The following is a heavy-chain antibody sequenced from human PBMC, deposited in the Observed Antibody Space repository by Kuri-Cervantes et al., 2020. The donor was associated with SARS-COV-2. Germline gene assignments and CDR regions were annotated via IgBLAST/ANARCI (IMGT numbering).Heavy chain of an antibody. V-gene: IGHV5-51*01. J-gene: IGHJ3*02. CDR2: IWPGDSNI. D-gene: IGHD3-16*01. CDR3: ARHGAVRTQFDPFDI. Sequence: GESLKISCKGSGYSFTKHWIGWVRQMPGKGLEWMGIIWPGDSNIRDTPSFQDQVTISVDTSINTAYLQWSSLKASDTAMYYCARHGAVRTQFDPFDIWGQGTMVTVSS. CDR1: GYSFTKHW.